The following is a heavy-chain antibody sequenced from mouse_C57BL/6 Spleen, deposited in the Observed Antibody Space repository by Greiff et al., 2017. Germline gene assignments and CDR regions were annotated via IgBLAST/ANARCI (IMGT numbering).Heavy chain of an antibody. CDR1: GYTFTSYW. V-gene: IGHV1-50*01. CDR3: ARKGMGFAY. D-gene: IGHD2-10*02. Sequence: VQLQQPGAELVKPGASVKLSCKASGYTFTSYWLQWVKQRPGQGLEWIGEIAPSDSNTNYNQKFKGQATLTVDTSSSTAYMQLSSLTSEDSAVYYCARKGMGFAYWGQGTLVTVSA. J-gene: IGHJ3*01. CDR2: IAPSDSNT.